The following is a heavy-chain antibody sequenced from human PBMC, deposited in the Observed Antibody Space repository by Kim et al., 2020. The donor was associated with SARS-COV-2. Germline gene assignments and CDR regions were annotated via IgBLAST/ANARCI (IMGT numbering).Heavy chain of an antibody. CDR1: EFTFSSYW. CDR2: ISSDGSST. Sequence: GGSLRLSCAASEFTFSSYWMHWLRQVPGKGLVWVSRISSDGSSTSYADSVKGRFTISRDNAKNTLNLQMNSLRAEDTAVYYCARGWRYYFDSSAYRHGFDYWGQGTLVTVPS. V-gene: IGHV3-74*01. J-gene: IGHJ4*02. CDR3: ARGWRYYFDSSAYRHGFDY. D-gene: IGHD3-22*01.